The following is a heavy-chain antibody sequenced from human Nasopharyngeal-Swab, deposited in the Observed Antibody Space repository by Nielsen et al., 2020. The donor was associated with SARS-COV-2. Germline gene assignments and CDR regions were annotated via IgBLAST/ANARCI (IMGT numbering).Heavy chain of an antibody. V-gene: IGHV3-23*01. J-gene: IGHJ4*02. CDR2: ISGSGGGT. Sequence: VRQPPGKGLEWVSTISGSGGGTYYADSVKGRFAISRDNSKNTLYLQMNSLRAEDTAVYYCAKEGGMRRYCSTSRCYATLFCDFWGQGTLVTVSS. CDR3: AKEGGMRRYCSTSRCYATLFCDF. D-gene: IGHD2-2*01.